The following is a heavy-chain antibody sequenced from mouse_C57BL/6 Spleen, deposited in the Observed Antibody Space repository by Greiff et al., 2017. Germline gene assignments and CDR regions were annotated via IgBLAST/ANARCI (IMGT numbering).Heavy chain of an antibody. CDR3: ATYYYGSSDYAMDY. CDR1: GYAFTNYL. D-gene: IGHD1-1*01. V-gene: IGHV1-54*01. J-gene: IGHJ4*01. CDR2: INPGSGGT. Sequence: QVQLQQSGAELVRPGTSVKVSCKASGYAFTNYLIEWVKQRPGQGLEWIGVINPGSGGTNYNEKLKGKATLTADKSSSTAYMQLSSLTSEDSAVYFCATYYYGSSDYAMDYWGQGTSVTVSS.